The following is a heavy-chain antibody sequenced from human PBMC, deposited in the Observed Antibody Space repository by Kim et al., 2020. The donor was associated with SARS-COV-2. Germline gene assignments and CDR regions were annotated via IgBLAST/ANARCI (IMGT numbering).Heavy chain of an antibody. J-gene: IGHJ4*02. CDR3: ARHSLRYFDWARISD. D-gene: IGHD3-9*01. V-gene: IGHV4-59*08. Sequence: PSLKSRVTISVDTSKNQFSLKLSSVTAADTAVYYCARHSLRYFDWARISDWGQGTLVTVSS.